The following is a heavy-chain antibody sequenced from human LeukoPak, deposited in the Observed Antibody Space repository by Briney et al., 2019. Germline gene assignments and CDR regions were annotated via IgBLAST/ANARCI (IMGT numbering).Heavy chain of an antibody. D-gene: IGHD2-2*01. CDR3: ARDPHLYCSSTSCYFNDY. CDR2: IIPIFGTA. V-gene: IGHV1-69*06. J-gene: IGHJ4*02. Sequence: GASVKVSCKASGGTLSSYAISWVRQAPGQGLEWMGGIIPIFGTANYAQKFQGRVTITADKSTSTAYMELSSLRSEDTAVYYCARDPHLYCSSTSCYFNDYWGQGTLVTVSS. CDR1: GGTLSSYA.